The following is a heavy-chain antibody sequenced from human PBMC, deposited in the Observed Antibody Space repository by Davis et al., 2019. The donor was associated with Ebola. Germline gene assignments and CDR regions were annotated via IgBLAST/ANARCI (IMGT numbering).Heavy chain of an antibody. CDR2: IYYSGST. J-gene: IGHJ4*02. V-gene: IGHV4-59*01. D-gene: IGHD2-15*01. Sequence: MPSETLSLTCTVSGGSISSYYWSWIRQPPGKGLEWIGYIYYSGSTNYNPSLKSRVTIPVDTSKNQFSLKLSSVTAADTAVYYCARDRGGDCSGGSCYYGGHYFDYWGQGTLVTVSS. CDR1: GGSISSYY. CDR3: ARDRGGDCSGGSCYYGGHYFDY.